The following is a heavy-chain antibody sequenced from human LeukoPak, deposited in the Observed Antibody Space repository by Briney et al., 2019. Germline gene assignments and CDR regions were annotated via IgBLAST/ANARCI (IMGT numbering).Heavy chain of an antibody. Sequence: SETLSLTCAVYGGSFSGYYWSWIRQPPGKGLEWIGEINHSGSTNYNPSLKSRVTISVDTSKNQFSLKLSSVTAADTAVYYCARGLPRIRRELLRSRPEPLNFDYWGQGTLVTVSS. D-gene: IGHD1-26*01. CDR3: ARGLPRIRRELLRSRPEPLNFDY. J-gene: IGHJ4*02. CDR2: INHSGST. V-gene: IGHV4-34*01. CDR1: GGSFSGYY.